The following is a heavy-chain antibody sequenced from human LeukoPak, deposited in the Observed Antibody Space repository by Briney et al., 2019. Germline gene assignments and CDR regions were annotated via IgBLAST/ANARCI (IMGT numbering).Heavy chain of an antibody. D-gene: IGHD2-21*01. Sequence: SETLSLTCTVSGVSSSSSYWSWIRQPPGKGLEWIGYIFYTGDSNHNPSFKSRVSISLDTSKDQISLELSSVTAADTAVYYCARHRFASPLDSWGQGTLVTVSS. CDR2: IFYTGDS. J-gene: IGHJ4*02. CDR1: GVSSSSSY. V-gene: IGHV4-59*08. CDR3: ARHRFASPLDS.